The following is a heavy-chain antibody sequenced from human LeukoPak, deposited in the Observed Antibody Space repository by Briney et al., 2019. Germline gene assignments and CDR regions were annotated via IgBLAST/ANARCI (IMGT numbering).Heavy chain of an antibody. D-gene: IGHD3-10*01. CDR3: TRSDGYGLVGI. CDR2: IYSSGST. J-gene: IGHJ3*01. Sequence: SETLSLTCTVSGGSISSSSYYWGWIRQPPGKGLEWIGSIYSSGSTYYNSSLKSRVIILIDTSKSHFSLTLSSVTAADTAVYYCTRSDGYGLVGIWGQGTMVTVSS. V-gene: IGHV4-39*07. CDR1: GGSISSSSYY.